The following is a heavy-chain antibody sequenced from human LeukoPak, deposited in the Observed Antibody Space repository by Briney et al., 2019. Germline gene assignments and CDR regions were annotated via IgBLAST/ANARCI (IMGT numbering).Heavy chain of an antibody. CDR3: AKDGGYSYGYFWFDP. CDR2: ISWNSGSI. V-gene: IGHV3-9*01. D-gene: IGHD5-18*01. CDR1: GFTFDDYP. Sequence: GGSLRLSCAASGFTFDDYPMHGVRQAPGKGLEWVSGISWNSGSIGYADSVKGRFTISTDNAKNSLYLQMNSLRAEDTALYYCAKDGGYSYGYFWFDPWGQGTLVTVSS. J-gene: IGHJ5*02.